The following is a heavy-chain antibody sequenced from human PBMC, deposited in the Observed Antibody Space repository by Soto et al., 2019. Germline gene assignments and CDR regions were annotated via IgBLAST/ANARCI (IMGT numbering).Heavy chain of an antibody. Sequence: GGSLRLSCAASGFTFSSYGMHWVRQAPGKGLEWVAVISYDGSNKYYADSVKGRFTISSDNSKNTLCLQMNSLRAEDTAVYYCAKDDSFYGSGSYYNSDYYYYGMDVWGQGTTVTVSS. V-gene: IGHV3-30*18. D-gene: IGHD3-10*01. CDR2: ISYDGSNK. CDR3: AKDDSFYGSGSYYNSDYYYYGMDV. CDR1: GFTFSSYG. J-gene: IGHJ6*02.